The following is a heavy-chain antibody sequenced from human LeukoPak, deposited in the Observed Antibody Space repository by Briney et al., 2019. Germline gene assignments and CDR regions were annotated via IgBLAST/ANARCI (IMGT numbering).Heavy chain of an antibody. D-gene: IGHD3-3*01. J-gene: IGHJ3*02. CDR2: ISRSSSTI. CDR1: GFTFSSYS. CDR3: ARDSSGYDFWSGYYTWPKGEAFDI. Sequence: PGGSLRLSCAASGFTFSSYSMSWVRQAPGKGLEWLSYISRSSSTINYADSVKGRFTISRDNAKNSLYLQMNSLRAEDTAVYYCARDSSGYDFWSGYYTWPKGEAFDIWGQGTMVTVSS. V-gene: IGHV3-48*01.